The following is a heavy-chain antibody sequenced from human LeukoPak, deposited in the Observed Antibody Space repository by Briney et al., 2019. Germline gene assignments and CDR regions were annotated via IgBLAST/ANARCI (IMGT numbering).Heavy chain of an antibody. V-gene: IGHV4-59*12. D-gene: IGHD6-19*01. Sequence: PSQTLSLTCTVSGGSISSYYWSWIRQPPGKGLEWIGYIYYSGSTNYNPSLKSRVTISVDTSKNQFSLKLSSVTAADTAVYYCARDSYSSGWHIAGWGQGTLVTVSS. CDR2: IYYSGST. CDR1: GGSISSYY. CDR3: ARDSYSSGWHIAG. J-gene: IGHJ4*02.